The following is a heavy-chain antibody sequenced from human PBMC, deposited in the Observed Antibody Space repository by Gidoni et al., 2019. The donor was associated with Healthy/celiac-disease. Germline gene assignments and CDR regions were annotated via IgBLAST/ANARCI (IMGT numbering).Heavy chain of an antibody. CDR1: GCSISSYY. V-gene: IGHV4-59*01. CDR3: AGDLGTYCTNGGCYRNYYYGMDV. Sequence: QVQLPESAPGLVKPSHTLSLTCTVAGCSISSYYWSWIRHPPGKGLEWIRYIHYSGSTNYNPSLNSRVTISVDTTKNQFSLKLCSVTAADTTVYYCAGDLGTYCTNGGCYRNYYYGMDVWGQGTTVTVSS. CDR2: IHYSGST. D-gene: IGHD2-8*01. J-gene: IGHJ6*02.